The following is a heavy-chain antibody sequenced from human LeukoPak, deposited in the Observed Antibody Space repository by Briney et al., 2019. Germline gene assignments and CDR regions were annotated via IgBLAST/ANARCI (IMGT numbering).Heavy chain of an antibody. J-gene: IGHJ6*02. V-gene: IGHV4-61*01. CDR2: LSYSGST. CDR1: GASFSSTNYY. D-gene: IGHD5-18*01. CDR3: ARDRVFGDSYAEDYYYYGMGV. Sequence: SETLSLTCTVSGASFSSTNYYWGWIRQPPGKGLEWIGYLSYSGSTNYNPSLKSRVTISVDTSKNQFSLKLSSVTAADTAVYYCARDRVFGDSYAEDYYYYGMGVWGQGTTVTVSS.